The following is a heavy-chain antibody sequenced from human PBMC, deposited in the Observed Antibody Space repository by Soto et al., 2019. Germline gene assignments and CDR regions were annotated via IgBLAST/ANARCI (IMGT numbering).Heavy chain of an antibody. Sequence: EVQLLESGGGLVQPGGSLRLSCAASGFTFSSYAMSWVRQAPGKGLEWVSAISGSGGSTYYADSVKGRFTISRDNSKNTLYLQMNSLRAEDTAVYYCAKGFDYYGSGSYYNEDDYWGQGTLVTVSS. D-gene: IGHD3-10*01. CDR3: AKGFDYYGSGSYYNEDDY. CDR1: GFTFSSYA. V-gene: IGHV3-23*01. CDR2: ISGSGGST. J-gene: IGHJ4*02.